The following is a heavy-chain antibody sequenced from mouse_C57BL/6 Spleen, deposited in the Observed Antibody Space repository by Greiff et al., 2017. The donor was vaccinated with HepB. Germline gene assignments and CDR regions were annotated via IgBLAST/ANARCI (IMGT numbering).Heavy chain of an antibody. Sequence: QVQLQQPGAELVMPGASVKLSCKASGYTFTSYWMHWVKQRPGQGLEWIGEIDPSDSYTNYNQKFKGKSTLTVDKSSRTAYMQLSSLTSEDSAVYYCAKKAYYSNGYFDVWGTGTTVTVSS. V-gene: IGHV1-69*01. CDR1: GYTFTSYW. CDR3: AKKAYYSNGYFDV. J-gene: IGHJ1*03. CDR2: IDPSDSYT. D-gene: IGHD2-5*01.